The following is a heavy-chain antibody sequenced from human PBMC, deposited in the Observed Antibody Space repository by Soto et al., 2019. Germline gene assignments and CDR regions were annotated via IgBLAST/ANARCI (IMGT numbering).Heavy chain of an antibody. J-gene: IGHJ2*01. D-gene: IGHD6-19*01. CDR1: GYTFTSHG. Sequence: ASVKVSCNASGYTFTSHGISWVRQAPGQGLEWMGWISAYNGNTNYAHKLQGRVTMTTDTSTSTAYMELRSLRSDDTAVYYCARRAVADDWYFDLWGRGTLVTVSS. CDR3: ARRAVADDWYFDL. CDR2: ISAYNGNT. V-gene: IGHV1-18*01.